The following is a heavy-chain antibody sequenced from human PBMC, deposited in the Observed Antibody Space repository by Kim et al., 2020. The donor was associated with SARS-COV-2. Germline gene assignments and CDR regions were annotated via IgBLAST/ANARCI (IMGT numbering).Heavy chain of an antibody. D-gene: IGHD6-19*01. Sequence: YAASVKGRLTISRDDSKSIAYLQMNSLKTEDTAVYYCTRDKIEWLEKFDYWGQGTLVTVSS. V-gene: IGHV3-49*02. CDR3: TRDKIEWLEKFDY. J-gene: IGHJ4*02.